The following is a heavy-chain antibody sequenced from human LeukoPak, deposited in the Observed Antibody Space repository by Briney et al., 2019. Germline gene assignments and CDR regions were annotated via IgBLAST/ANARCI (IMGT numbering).Heavy chain of an antibody. CDR3: ASYGSWWLRSGAFDI. CDR1: GFTFSSYA. D-gene: IGHD5-12*01. Sequence: TGGSLRLSCAASGFTFSSYAMPWVRQAPGKGLEYVSAISSNGGSSSYANSVNGRFTLSIDQSNITLYLQTGSLRAWHMAVYEGASYGSWWLRSGAFDIWGQGTMVTVSS. V-gene: IGHV3-64*01. J-gene: IGHJ3*02. CDR2: ISSNGGSS.